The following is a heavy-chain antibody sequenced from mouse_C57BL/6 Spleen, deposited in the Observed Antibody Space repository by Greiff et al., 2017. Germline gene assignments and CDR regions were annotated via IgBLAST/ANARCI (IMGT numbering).Heavy chain of an antibody. D-gene: IGHD1-1*01. CDR3: ARGGSYYGSSPFDY. V-gene: IGHV1-26*01. CDR1: GYTFTDYY. Sequence: VQLQQSGPELVKPGASVKISCKASGYTFTDYYMNWVKQSHGKSLEWIGDINPNNGGTSYNQKFKGKATLTVDKSSSTAYMELRSLTSEDSAVYYCARGGSYYGSSPFDYWGQGTTLTVSS. CDR2: INPNNGGT. J-gene: IGHJ2*01.